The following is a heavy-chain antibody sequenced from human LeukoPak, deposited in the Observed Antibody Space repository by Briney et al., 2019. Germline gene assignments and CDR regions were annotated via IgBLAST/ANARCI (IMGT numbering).Heavy chain of an antibody. D-gene: IGHD5-18*01. V-gene: IGHV4-59*01. Sequence: PSETLSLTCTVSGGSISSYYWSWIRQPPGKGLEWIGYIYYSGSTNYNPSLKSRVTISVDTSKNQFSLKLSSVTAADTAVYYCARSLPGYSYGYFYYYGMDVWGQGTTVTVSS. CDR1: GGSISSYY. CDR3: ARSLPGYSYGYFYYYGMDV. CDR2: IYYSGST. J-gene: IGHJ6*02.